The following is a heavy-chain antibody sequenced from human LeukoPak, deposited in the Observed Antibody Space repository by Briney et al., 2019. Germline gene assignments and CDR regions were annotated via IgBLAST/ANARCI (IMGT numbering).Heavy chain of an antibody. CDR1: GGSISSGGYS. J-gene: IGHJ4*02. CDR3: ARAPYYDFWSGRYYFDY. CDR2: IYHSGST. D-gene: IGHD3-3*01. Sequence: KPSETLSLTCAVSGGSISSGGYSWSWIQQPPGKGLEWIGYIYHSGSTYYNPSLKSRVTISVDRSKNQFSLKLSSVTAADTAVYYCARAPYYDFWSGRYYFDYWGQGTLVTVSS. V-gene: IGHV4-30-2*01.